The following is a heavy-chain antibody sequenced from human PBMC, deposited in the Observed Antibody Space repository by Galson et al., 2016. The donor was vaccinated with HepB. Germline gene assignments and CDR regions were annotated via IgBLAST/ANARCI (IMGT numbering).Heavy chain of an antibody. J-gene: IGHJ5*01. Sequence: SETLSLTCSVSGDPKGIISRNWWSWVRQLPGKGLEWIGEISQGGTTNYNPSLKSRVTMSIDKTQNQFFLTLTSVTAADTAVYFCARDQGGFTYTYDSRGHGVLVTVSS. D-gene: IGHD3-16*01. V-gene: IGHV4-4*02. CDR3: ARDQGGFTYTYDS. CDR2: ISQGGTT. CDR1: GDPKGIISRNW.